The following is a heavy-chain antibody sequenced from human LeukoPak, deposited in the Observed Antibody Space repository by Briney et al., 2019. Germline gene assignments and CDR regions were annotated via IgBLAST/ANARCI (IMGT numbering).Heavy chain of an antibody. CDR3: AAAPLTNFSFDY. V-gene: IGHV1-58*01. CDR2: IVVGSGNT. CDR1: GFTFTSSA. J-gene: IGHJ4*02. D-gene: IGHD4/OR15-4a*01. Sequence: SVKVSCKASGFTFTSSAVQWVRQARGQRLEWIGWIVVGSGNTNYAQKFQERVTITRDMSTSTAYMELSSLRSEDTAVYYCAAAPLTNFSFDYWGQGTLVTVSP.